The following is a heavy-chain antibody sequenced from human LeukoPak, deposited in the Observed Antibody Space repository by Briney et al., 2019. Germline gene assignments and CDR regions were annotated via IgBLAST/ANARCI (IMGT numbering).Heavy chain of an antibody. CDR3: ARNYYDRSGYYYFDY. D-gene: IGHD3-22*01. CDR1: GYTFTSYY. Sequence: ASVKVSCKASGYTFTSYYMHWVRQAPGQGLEWMGWISAYNGNTNYAQKLQGRVTMTTDTSTSTAYMELRSLRSDDTAVYYCARNYYDRSGYYYFDYWGQGTLVTVSS. CDR2: ISAYNGNT. J-gene: IGHJ4*02. V-gene: IGHV1-18*04.